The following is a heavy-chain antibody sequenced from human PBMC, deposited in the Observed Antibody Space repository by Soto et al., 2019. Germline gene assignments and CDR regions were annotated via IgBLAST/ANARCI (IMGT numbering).Heavy chain of an antibody. CDR2: INPSGGST. V-gene: IGHV1-46*01. D-gene: IGHD4-17*01. J-gene: IGHJ4*02. Sequence: AASVKVSCKASGYTFTSYYMHWVRQAPGQGLEWMGIINPSGGSTSYAQKFQGRVTMTRDTSTSTVYMELSSLRSEDTAVYYCARVRLDDYGGNSAYYFDYWGQGTLVTVSS. CDR3: ARVRLDDYGGNSAYYFDY. CDR1: GYTFTSYY.